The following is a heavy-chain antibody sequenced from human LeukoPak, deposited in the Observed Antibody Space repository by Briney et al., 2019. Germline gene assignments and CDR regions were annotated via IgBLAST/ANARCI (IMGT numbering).Heavy chain of an antibody. CDR2: ISYDGSNE. D-gene: IGHD3-22*01. CDR1: GFTFSSYE. Sequence: GGSLRLSCAASGFTFSSYEMNWVRQAPGKGLEWVALISYDGSNEYYADSVKGRFTISRDNSKNTLYLQMNSLRAEDTAVYYCARVRYYYDSSGPNSHWGQGTLVTVSP. CDR3: ARVRYYYDSSGPNSH. V-gene: IGHV3-30*04. J-gene: IGHJ4*02.